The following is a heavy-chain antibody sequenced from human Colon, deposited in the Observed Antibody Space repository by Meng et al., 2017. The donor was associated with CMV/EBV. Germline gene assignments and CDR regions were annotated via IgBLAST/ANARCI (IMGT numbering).Heavy chain of an antibody. CDR2: IYYSGST. Sequence: SETLSLTCTVSGGSISSSSYYWGWIRQPPGKGLEWIGNIYYSGSTYYNPSLKSRVTISVDTSRNQFSLKLSSVTAADTAMYYCARSFNSGARGVSWFDSWGQGTLVTVSS. CDR3: ARSFNSGARGVSWFDS. J-gene: IGHJ5*01. V-gene: IGHV4-39*07. CDR1: GGSISSSSYY. D-gene: IGHD3-10*01.